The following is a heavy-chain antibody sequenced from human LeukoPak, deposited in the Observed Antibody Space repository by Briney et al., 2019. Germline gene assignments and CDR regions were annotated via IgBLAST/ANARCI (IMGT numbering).Heavy chain of an antibody. Sequence: AAVKVSCKASGYTFTSYGISWVRQAAGQGLEWMGWISVYNGNTNYAQKFQGRVTMTTDTSTSTAYMELRSLRTDETAVVYCARVYIVVVTAVRDNRFAPWGQGTLVTVSS. CDR2: ISVYNGNT. CDR1: GYTFTSYG. J-gene: IGHJ5*02. D-gene: IGHD2-21*02. V-gene: IGHV1-18*01. CDR3: ARVYIVVVTAVRDNRFAP.